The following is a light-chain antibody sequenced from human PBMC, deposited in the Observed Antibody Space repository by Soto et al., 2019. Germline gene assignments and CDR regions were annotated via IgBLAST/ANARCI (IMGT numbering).Light chain of an antibody. J-gene: IGLJ1*01. CDR3: SSYTSSSSYV. Sequence: TQPRSVCGSRGQSVTISCTGTSSDVGSYNRVSWYQQPPGTAPKLMIYEVSNRPSGVPDRFSGSKSGNTASLTISGLQAEDEADYYCSSYTSSSSYVFGTGTKVTVL. V-gene: IGLV2-18*02. CDR1: SSDVGSYNR. CDR2: EVS.